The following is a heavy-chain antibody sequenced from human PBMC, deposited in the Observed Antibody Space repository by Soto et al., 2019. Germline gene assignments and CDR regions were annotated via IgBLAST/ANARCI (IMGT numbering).Heavy chain of an antibody. V-gene: IGHV4-59*01. J-gene: IGHJ4*02. CDR3: AREGLLSFDY. CDR1: GGKMGSYY. CDR2: IYYSGST. Sequence: LSRSGFGGKMGSYYGSWIRQTQGKGLEWIGYIYYSGSTNYNPSLKSRVTISVDTSKNQFSLKLSSVTAADTAVYYCAREGLLSFDYWGRGTQVTVSS.